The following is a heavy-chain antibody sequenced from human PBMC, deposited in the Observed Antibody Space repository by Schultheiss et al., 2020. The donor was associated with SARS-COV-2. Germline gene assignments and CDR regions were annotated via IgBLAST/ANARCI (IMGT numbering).Heavy chain of an antibody. CDR3: ARDYLGAGETPDY. J-gene: IGHJ4*02. CDR1: GFTFDDYA. D-gene: IGHD6-13*01. V-gene: IGHV3-9*01. CDR2: ISWNSGSI. Sequence: GGSLRLSCAASGFTFDDYAMHWVRQAPGKGLEWVSGISWNSGSIGYADSVKGRFTISRDNAKNSLYLQMNSLRAEDTAVYYCARDYLGAGETPDYWGQGTLVTVSS.